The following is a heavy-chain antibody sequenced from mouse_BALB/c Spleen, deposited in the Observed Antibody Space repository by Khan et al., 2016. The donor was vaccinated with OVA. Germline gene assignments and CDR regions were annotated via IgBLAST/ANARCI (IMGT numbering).Heavy chain of an antibody. J-gene: IGHJ3*01. CDR2: ISPNSDGS. V-gene: IGHV1S136*01. Sequence: EVQLVESGPELVKPGASVKMSCKASGYTFTSYVMHWVKQKPRQGLEWIGYISPNSDGSKYNEKFRGKATLTSDKSSSTAYLELSSLTSEDSAVYYCFRSLCYYGSAYEGFAYWGQGTLVTVSA. CDR1: GYTFTSYV. CDR3: FRSLCYYGSAYEGFAY. D-gene: IGHD1-1*01.